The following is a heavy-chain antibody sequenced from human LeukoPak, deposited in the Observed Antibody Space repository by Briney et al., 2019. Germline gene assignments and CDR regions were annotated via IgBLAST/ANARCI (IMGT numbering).Heavy chain of an antibody. CDR1: GFTFSAYW. Sequence: GGSLRLSCGASGFTFSAYWMHWVRQAPGKGLVWVSRINGDGSITSYAESVKGRFIISRDNAKNTVYLQMNSLSAEDTAVYYCARDLELTYYDSSGHDYWGQGTLVTVSS. J-gene: IGHJ4*02. CDR2: INGDGSIT. CDR3: ARDLELTYYDSSGHDY. D-gene: IGHD3-22*01. V-gene: IGHV3-74*01.